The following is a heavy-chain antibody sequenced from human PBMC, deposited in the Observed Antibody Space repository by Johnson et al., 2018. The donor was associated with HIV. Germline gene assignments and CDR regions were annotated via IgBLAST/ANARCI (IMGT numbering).Heavy chain of an antibody. Sequence: VQVVESGGGVVRPGGSLRLSCEASRFTFEDHDMSWVRQVPGKGLEWVSGINWNGGSTGYADSVKGRFIISRDNAKKSLYLQMNRLRAEDTALYHCVTRGFYCTDGVCHGVFDFWGQGTVVSVSS. CDR2: INWNGGST. CDR1: RFTFEDHD. D-gene: IGHD2-8*01. J-gene: IGHJ3*01. V-gene: IGHV3-20*01. CDR3: VTRGFYCTDGVCHGVFDF.